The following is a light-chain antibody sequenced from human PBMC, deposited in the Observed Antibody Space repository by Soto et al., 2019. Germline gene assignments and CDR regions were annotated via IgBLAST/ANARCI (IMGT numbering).Light chain of an antibody. Sequence: EIVLTQSPATLSLSPGERATLSCRASQSVSSYLAWYQQKPGQAPRLLIYDASNRATGTPARFSGSGSGTDFTLTISRLEPEDFAVYYCQQYGSSGTFGQGTKVDIK. V-gene: IGKV3-11*01. CDR1: QSVSSY. J-gene: IGKJ1*01. CDR2: DAS. CDR3: QQYGSSGT.